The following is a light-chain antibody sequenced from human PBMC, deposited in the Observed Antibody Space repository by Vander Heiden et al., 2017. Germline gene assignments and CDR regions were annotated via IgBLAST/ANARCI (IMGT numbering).Light chain of an antibody. Sequence: SVLTQPPSVSGAPGQRVTISCPGSSSNIGAGYDVHWYQQLPGTAPKLLIYGNSNRPSGLPDRFSCSKSATSASLASTGLQAEDEADYYCQSYDSSLSGWVFGGGTKLTVL. J-gene: IGLJ3*02. CDR2: GNS. V-gene: IGLV1-40*01. CDR3: QSYDSSLSGWV. CDR1: SSNIGAGYD.